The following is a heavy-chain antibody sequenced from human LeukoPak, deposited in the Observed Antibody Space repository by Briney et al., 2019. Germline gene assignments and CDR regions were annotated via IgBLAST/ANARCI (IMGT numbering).Heavy chain of an antibody. CDR1: GGSISSGDYY. J-gene: IGHJ5*02. D-gene: IGHD3/OR15-3a*01. Sequence: SQTLSLTCTVSGGSISSGDYYWSWIRQHPGKGLEWIGYIYYSGSTYYNPSLKSRITISVDTSKNQFSLKLTSVTAADTAVYYCARGGLPRENWFDPWGQGTLVTVSS. CDR2: IYYSGST. V-gene: IGHV4-31*03. CDR3: ARGGLPRENWFDP.